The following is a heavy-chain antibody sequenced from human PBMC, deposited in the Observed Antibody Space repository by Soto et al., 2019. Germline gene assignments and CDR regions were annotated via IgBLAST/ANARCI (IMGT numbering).Heavy chain of an antibody. CDR1: GYTFTNYY. V-gene: IGHV1-46*03. CDR3: ARSEMGGDGALDV. J-gene: IGHJ3*01. Sequence: QVQLMQSGAEVKQPGASVKVSCKASGYTFTNYYMHWVRQVPGQGLEWMGIINPSGGGPAHAQNFRGRLTTTSDTSPTTIYMELNSLRSEDTAVYFCARSEMGGDGALDVWGQGTMVTVSS. D-gene: IGHD3-16*01. CDR2: INPSGGGP.